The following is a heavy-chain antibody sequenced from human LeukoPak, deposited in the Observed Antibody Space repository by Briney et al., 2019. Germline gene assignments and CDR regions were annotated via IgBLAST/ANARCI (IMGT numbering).Heavy chain of an antibody. D-gene: IGHD6-13*01. Sequence: PGGSLRLSCAASGFTFSSYAMSWVRQAPGKGLEWVAVIWYDGSNKYYADSVKGRFTISRDNSKNTLYLQMNSLRAEDTAVYYCARARQQLVPGYMDVWGKGTTVTVSS. J-gene: IGHJ6*03. CDR2: IWYDGSNK. CDR1: GFTFSSYA. V-gene: IGHV3-33*08. CDR3: ARARQQLVPGYMDV.